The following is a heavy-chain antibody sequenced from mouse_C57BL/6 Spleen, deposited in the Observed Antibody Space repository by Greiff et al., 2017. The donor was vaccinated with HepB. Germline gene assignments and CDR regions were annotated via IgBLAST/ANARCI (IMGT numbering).Heavy chain of an antibody. J-gene: IGHJ3*01. D-gene: IGHD2-5*01. Sequence: EVQRVESGAELVRPGASVKLSCTASGFNIKDDYMHWVKQRPEQGLEWIGWIDPENGDTEYASKFQGKATITADTSSNTAYLQLSSLTSEDTAVYYCTAYYSNYEAYWGQGTLVTVSA. CDR1: GFNIKDDY. CDR3: TAYYSNYEAY. CDR2: IDPENGDT. V-gene: IGHV14-4*01.